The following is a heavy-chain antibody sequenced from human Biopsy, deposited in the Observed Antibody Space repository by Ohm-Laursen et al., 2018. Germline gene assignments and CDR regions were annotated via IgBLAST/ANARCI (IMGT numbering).Heavy chain of an antibody. V-gene: IGHV1-46*01. CDR3: ARNTGWYGDLYYFDY. CDR1: GYSFTSYY. D-gene: IGHD6-19*01. CDR2: INPSGSTT. J-gene: IGHJ4*02. Sequence: ASVKASCKASGYSFTSYYMHWVRQAPGQGLEWMGMINPSGSTTSYPQIFQVRVTMTRDTSKSTVYMELSSLRSADTAVYFCARNTGWYGDLYYFDYWGQGTLVTVSS.